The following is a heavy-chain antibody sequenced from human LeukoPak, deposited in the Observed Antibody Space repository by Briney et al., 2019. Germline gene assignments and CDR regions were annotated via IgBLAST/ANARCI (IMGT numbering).Heavy chain of an antibody. CDR3: AKEDLVVPVDY. CDR2: ISDNSGNT. Sequence: GGSLRLSCAASGFTFSSFAMSWVRQAPGQGLEWVSAISDNSGNTYYADSVKGRFTISRDNAKNSLYLQMNSLRAEDTAVYYCAKEDLVVPVDYWGQGTLVTVSS. V-gene: IGHV3-23*01. D-gene: IGHD2-15*01. CDR1: GFTFSSFA. J-gene: IGHJ4*02.